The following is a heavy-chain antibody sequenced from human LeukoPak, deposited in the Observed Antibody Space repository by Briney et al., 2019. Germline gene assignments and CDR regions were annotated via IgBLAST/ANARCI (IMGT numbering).Heavy chain of an antibody. D-gene: IGHD2-8*02. Sequence: GGSLRLSCAASGFTFSNYAINWVRHPPGEGREWGSIISVSGDTTYYADSVKGRFTISRDNSRNTLYLQMSTLRAEDTAVYYCAREWWGKSSYWGQGTLVTVSS. J-gene: IGHJ4*02. V-gene: IGHV3-23*01. CDR2: ISVSGDTT. CDR3: AREWWGKSSY. CDR1: GFTFSNYA.